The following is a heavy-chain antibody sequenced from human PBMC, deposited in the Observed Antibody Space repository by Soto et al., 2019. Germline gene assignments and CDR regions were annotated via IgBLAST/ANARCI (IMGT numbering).Heavy chain of an antibody. Sequence: QVQLQESGPGLLKPSETLSLTCTVSGGSASSGSYYWSWIRQPPGKGLEWIGYIYYSGSTQYYPTLKSRVTISVDTSKNPFSLKLSSVTAADTAVYYCARAGLGDGSDYWGQGTLVTVSS. CDR3: ARAGLGDGSDY. CDR1: GGSASSGSYY. CDR2: IYYSGST. J-gene: IGHJ4*02. V-gene: IGHV4-61*01. D-gene: IGHD1-26*01.